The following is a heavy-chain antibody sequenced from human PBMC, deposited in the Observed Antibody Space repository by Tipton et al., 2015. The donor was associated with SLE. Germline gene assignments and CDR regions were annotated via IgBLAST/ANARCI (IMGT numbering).Heavy chain of an antibody. CDR3: AMGYYDSSGYYYGYFQH. V-gene: IGHV4-59*12. CDR2: IYSSGST. D-gene: IGHD3-22*01. CDR1: GGSISSYY. J-gene: IGHJ1*01. Sequence: TLSLTCTVSGGSISSYYWSWIRQPPGKGLEWIGYIYSSGSTNYNPSLKSRVTISVDTSKNQFSLKLSSVTAADTAVYYCAMGYYDSSGYYYGYFQHWGQGTLATVSS.